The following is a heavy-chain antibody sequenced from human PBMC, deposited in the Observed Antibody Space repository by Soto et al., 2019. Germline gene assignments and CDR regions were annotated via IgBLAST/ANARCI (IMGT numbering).Heavy chain of an antibody. CDR1: GDTFAFHS. CDR2: INPILSMS. CDR3: ATSYGSGYRAFDY. Sequence: QVQLVQSGAEVKRPGSSVKVSCKASGDTFAFHSINWVRQAPGLGLEWTGRINPILSMSNYAQRVQGRVTMTADKSTSTAYMVLSSLRSEDTAIYYCATSYGSGYRAFDYWGQGALVTVSS. J-gene: IGHJ4*02. D-gene: IGHD3-10*01. V-gene: IGHV1-69*02.